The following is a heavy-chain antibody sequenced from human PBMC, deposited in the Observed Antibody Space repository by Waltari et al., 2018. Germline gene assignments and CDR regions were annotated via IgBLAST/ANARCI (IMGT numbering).Heavy chain of an antibody. Sequence: QVPLVESGGGVVQPGRSLRLSWSASGFPFSTSVVHWVRQAPGKGLEWLAVMSPDGGLSYYADSVKGRFTISRDNSRNTLFLQMNGLRPDDTAVYFCARDPLPGPPDFFDYWGQGTLVSVSS. V-gene: IGHV3-30*01. J-gene: IGHJ4*02. CDR3: ARDPLPGPPDFFDY. CDR2: MSPDGGLS. CDR1: GFPFSTSV. D-gene: IGHD1-1*01.